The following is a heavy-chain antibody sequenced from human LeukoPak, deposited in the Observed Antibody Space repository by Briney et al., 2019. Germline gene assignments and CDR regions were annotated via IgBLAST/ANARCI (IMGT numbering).Heavy chain of an antibody. CDR1: GFTFSSYA. D-gene: IGHD5-18*01. V-gene: IGHV3-23*01. CDR3: AKQGYSYGYADY. CDR2: IRGSGGST. J-gene: IGHJ4*02. Sequence: PGGSLRLSCAASGFTFSSYAMSWVRQAPGKGLEWVSAIRGSGGSTYYADSVKGRFTISRDNSKNTLYLQMNSLRAEDTAVYYCAKQGYSYGYADYWGQGTLVTVSS.